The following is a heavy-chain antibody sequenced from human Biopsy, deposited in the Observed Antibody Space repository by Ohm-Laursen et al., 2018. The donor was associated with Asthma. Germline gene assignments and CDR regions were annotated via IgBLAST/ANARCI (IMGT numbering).Heavy chain of an antibody. J-gene: IGHJ4*02. CDR2: IYSGGTS. Sequence: GSLRLSCTASGFAVSRDHMLWVRQAPGKGLEWVSVIYSGGTSHTADSVRGRFTISRDYSKNTLYLQMHSLRAEDTAVYYCARGDSSNWSHYYFDYWGQGTLVTVSS. V-gene: IGHV3-53*01. CDR1: GFAVSRDH. CDR3: ARGDSSNWSHYYFDY. D-gene: IGHD3-22*01.